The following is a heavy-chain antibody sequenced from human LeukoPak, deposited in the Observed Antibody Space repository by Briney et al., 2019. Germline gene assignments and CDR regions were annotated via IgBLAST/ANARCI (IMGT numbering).Heavy chain of an antibody. V-gene: IGHV3-23*01. CDR1: GFTFSNYA. D-gene: IGHD3-16*01. CDR2: ISGTGGST. CDR3: AKGFGDYYYYYMDV. Sequence: GGSLRLSCAASGFTFSNYAMIWVRQAPGKGLEWVSAISGTGGSTYYPDSVKGRFTISRDNSKNTLYLQMNRLRPDDTAVYYCAKGFGDYYYYYMDVWGKGTTVTVSS. J-gene: IGHJ6*03.